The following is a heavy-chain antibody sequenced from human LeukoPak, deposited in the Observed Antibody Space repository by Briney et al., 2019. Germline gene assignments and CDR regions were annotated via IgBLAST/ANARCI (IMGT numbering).Heavy chain of an antibody. CDR3: ARTRKSPPEVDY. CDR2: ISAYNGNT. J-gene: IGHJ4*02. CDR1: GYTFTSYG. Sequence: ASVKVSCKASGYTFTSYGISWVRQAPGQGLEWMGWISAYNGNTNYAQKLQGRVTMTTDTSTSTAYMELRSLRSDNTAVYYCARTRKSPPEVDYWGQGTLVTVSS. V-gene: IGHV1-18*01.